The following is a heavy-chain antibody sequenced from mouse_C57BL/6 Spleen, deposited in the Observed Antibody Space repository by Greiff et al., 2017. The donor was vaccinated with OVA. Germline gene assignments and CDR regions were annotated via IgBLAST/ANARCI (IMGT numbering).Heavy chain of an antibody. Sequence: QVQLKQPGAELVKPGASVKLSCKASGYTFTSYWMHWVKQRPGRGLEWIGRIDPNSGGTKYNEKFKSKATLTVDKPSSTAYMQLSSLTSEDSAVYYCARGDGYYDPYYAMDYWGQGTSVTVSS. CDR2: IDPNSGGT. CDR3: ARGDGYYDPYYAMDY. CDR1: GYTFTSYW. V-gene: IGHV1-72*01. D-gene: IGHD2-3*01. J-gene: IGHJ4*01.